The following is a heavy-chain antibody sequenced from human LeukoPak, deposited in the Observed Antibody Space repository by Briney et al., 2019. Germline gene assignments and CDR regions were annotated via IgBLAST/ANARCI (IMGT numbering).Heavy chain of an antibody. Sequence: ASVKVSCKASGYTFTSYDINWVRQATGQGLEWMGWMNPNSGNTGYAQKFQGRVTMTRNTSISTAYMELSSLRSEDTAVYYCARGGITIFGVANYDYYGMDVWGQGTTVTVSS. CDR1: GYTFTSYD. J-gene: IGHJ6*02. V-gene: IGHV1-8*01. CDR3: ARGGITIFGVANYDYYGMDV. D-gene: IGHD3-3*01. CDR2: MNPNSGNT.